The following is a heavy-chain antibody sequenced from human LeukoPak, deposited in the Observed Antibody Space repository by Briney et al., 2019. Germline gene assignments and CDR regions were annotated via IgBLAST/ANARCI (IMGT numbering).Heavy chain of an antibody. V-gene: IGHV1-18*01. D-gene: IGHD3-3*01. CDR1: GYTFTSYG. CDR2: ISAYNGNT. J-gene: IGHJ4*02. CDR3: ARDLLTYYDFWSGYFSWSISSFDY. Sequence: GASVKVPCKASGYTFTSYGISWVRQAPGQGLEWMGWISAYNGNTNYAQKLQGRVTMTTDTSTSTAYMELRSLRSDDTAVYYCARDLLTYYDFWSGYFSWSISSFDYWGQGTLVTVSS.